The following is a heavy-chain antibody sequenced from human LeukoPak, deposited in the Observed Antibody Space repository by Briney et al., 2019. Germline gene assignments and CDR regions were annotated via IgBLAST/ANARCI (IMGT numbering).Heavy chain of an antibody. V-gene: IGHV4-4*07. CDR2: IATSGTI. CDR3: TRDGSKGSRGDAFDL. Sequence: SETLSLTCTISGGSISGSFWSWIRQPAGKGLEWIGRIATSGTINYNPSLKSRVTVSMDTFKNQFSLKLTSMTAADTAVHYCTRDGSKGSRGDAFDLWGQGTVVTVPS. CDR1: GGSISGSF. D-gene: IGHD3-10*01. J-gene: IGHJ3*01.